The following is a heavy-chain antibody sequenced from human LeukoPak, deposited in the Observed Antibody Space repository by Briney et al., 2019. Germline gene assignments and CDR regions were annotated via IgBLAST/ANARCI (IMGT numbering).Heavy chain of an antibody. CDR3: ARARIVGALDY. CDR2: ISSSSSYI. J-gene: IGHJ4*02. V-gene: IGHV3-21*01. D-gene: IGHD1-26*01. Sequence: GGSLRLSCAAPGFTFSSYSMNWVRQAPGKGLEWVSSISSSSSYIYYADSVKGRFTISRDNAKNSLYLQMNSLRAEDTAVYYCARARIVGALDYWGQGTLVTVSS. CDR1: GFTFSSYS.